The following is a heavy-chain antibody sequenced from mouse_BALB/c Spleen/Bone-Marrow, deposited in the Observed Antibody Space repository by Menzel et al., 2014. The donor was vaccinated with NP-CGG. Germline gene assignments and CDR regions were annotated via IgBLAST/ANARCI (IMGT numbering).Heavy chain of an antibody. CDR1: GYTFSSYW. Sequence: VQPQQSGAELMKPGASVKVSCKATGYTFSSYWIEWVKQRPGHGLEWIGAILPGSGNTNYNEKFKGKAKFTADTSSNTAYRQLRSLTSEDCAVYYYARWAFDAWFAYWGQGTLVTVSA. CDR2: ILPGSGNT. CDR3: ARWAFDAWFAY. D-gene: IGHD3-1*01. V-gene: IGHV1-9*01. J-gene: IGHJ3*01.